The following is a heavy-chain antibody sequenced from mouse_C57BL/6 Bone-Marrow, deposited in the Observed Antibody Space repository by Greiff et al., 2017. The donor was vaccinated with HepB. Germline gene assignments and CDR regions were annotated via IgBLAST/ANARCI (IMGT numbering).Heavy chain of an antibody. J-gene: IGHJ1*03. CDR2: IWTGGGT. D-gene: IGHD1-1*01. CDR3: AREGPYYYGSSHWYFDV. Sequence: VQLKESGPGLVAPSQSLSITCTVSGFSLTSYAISWVRQPPGKGLEWLGVIWTGGGTNYNSAPKSRLSISKDNSKSQVFLKMNSLQTDDTARYYCAREGPYYYGSSHWYFDVWGTGTTVTVSS. CDR1: GFSLTSYA. V-gene: IGHV2-9-1*01.